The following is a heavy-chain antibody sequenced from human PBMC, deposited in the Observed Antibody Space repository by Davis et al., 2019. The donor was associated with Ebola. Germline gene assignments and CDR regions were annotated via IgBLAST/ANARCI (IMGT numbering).Heavy chain of an antibody. D-gene: IGHD6-6*01. J-gene: IGHJ4*01. V-gene: IGHV3-30*03. CDR1: GFTFRRYG. Sequence: GGSLRLSCTAPGFTFRRYGMHWVRQAPGKGLEWVAGISYDGSDEDYVDSLKGRFTISRDNSKDTLFLQIDSLRPDDTAVYYCARDFFEYSSSSFSDYWGHGTLVTVSS. CDR2: ISYDGSDE. CDR3: ARDFFEYSSSSFSDY.